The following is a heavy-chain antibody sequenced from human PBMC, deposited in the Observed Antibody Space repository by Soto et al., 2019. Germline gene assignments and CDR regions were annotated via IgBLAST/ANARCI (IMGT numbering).Heavy chain of an antibody. J-gene: IGHJ4*02. CDR2: ISGSGGST. CDR3: AKDFEYSSSPGDY. V-gene: IGHV3-23*01. CDR1: GFTFSSYA. Sequence: EVQLLESGGGLVQPGGSLRLSCAASGFTFSSYAMSWVRQAPGKGLEWVSAISGSGGSTYYADSVKGRFTISRDNSKNPLYLQMNSLRAEDTAVYYCAKDFEYSSSPGDYWGQGTLVTVSS. D-gene: IGHD6-6*01.